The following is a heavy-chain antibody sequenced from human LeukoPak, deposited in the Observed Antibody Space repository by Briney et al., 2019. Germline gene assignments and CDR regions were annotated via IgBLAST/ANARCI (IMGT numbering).Heavy chain of an antibody. Sequence: GGSLRLSCAASGFTFNNYAMSWVRQAPGKGLEWVSSISGSGTSTYYADSVKGRFTISRDNAKNSLYLQMNSLRAEDTAVYYCARGDSSSFYYYYMDVWGKGTTVTVSS. CDR1: GFTFNNYA. D-gene: IGHD6-13*01. CDR3: ARGDSSSFYYYYMDV. V-gene: IGHV3-23*01. J-gene: IGHJ6*03. CDR2: ISGSGTST.